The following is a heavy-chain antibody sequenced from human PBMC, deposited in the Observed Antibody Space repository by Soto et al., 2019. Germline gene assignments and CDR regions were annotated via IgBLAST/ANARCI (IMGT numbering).Heavy chain of an antibody. V-gene: IGHV1-3*01. CDR1: GYNFTQDR. CDR3: ARDLYSSSWFGFDP. CDR2: ITAGDAKT. J-gene: IGHJ5*02. Sequence: QVQLVQSGADVKKPGASVKISCKASGYNFTQDRIHWVRQAPGQRLEWMGWITAGDAKTEYSQKFQGRVTISRDISATTVYLDLDTLRSEDTAVYYCARDLYSSSWFGFDPWGRGTQVIVSS. D-gene: IGHD2-2*01.